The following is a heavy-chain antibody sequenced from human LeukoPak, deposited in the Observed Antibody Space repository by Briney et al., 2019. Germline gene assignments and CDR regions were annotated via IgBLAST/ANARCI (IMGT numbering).Heavy chain of an antibody. Sequence: SQTLSLTCAISGDILSSNSTACNWIRQSPSRGLEWLARTYYRSKWYSGYAVSVKSRITINPDTSKNQFSLQLNSVTPEDTAVYYCVRGGQGDGYSADEAFDIWGQGTMVTVSS. D-gene: IGHD5-24*01. CDR3: VRGGQGDGYSADEAFDI. CDR1: GDILSSNSTA. V-gene: IGHV6-1*01. CDR2: TYYRSKWYS. J-gene: IGHJ3*02.